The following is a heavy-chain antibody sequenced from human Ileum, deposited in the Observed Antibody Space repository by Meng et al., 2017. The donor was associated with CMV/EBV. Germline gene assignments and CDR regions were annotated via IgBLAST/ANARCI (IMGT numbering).Heavy chain of an antibody. Sequence: QESGPGLVKPAETLPLTCTAAVDPISSVSHSWSWFRQPPGKRLEWIGSMYFSGIADYNPSLKSRVTISLHATQKQFSLRLTSVTAADSAVYFCARDLTNKWFYYWGQGTLVTVSS. CDR2: MYFSGIA. V-gene: IGHV4-39*07. D-gene: IGHD1-26*01. J-gene: IGHJ4*02. CDR1: VDPISSVSHS. CDR3: ARDLTNKWFYY.